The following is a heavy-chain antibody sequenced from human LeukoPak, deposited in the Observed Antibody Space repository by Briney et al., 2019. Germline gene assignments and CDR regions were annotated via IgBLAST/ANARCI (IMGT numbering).Heavy chain of an antibody. Sequence: ASVKVSCKASGYTFTSYGISWVRQAPGQGLEWMGWINPNSGGTNYAQKFQGRVTMTRDTSISTAYMELSRLRSDDTAVYYCARESSGYDNAFDIWGQGTMVTVSS. CDR2: INPNSGGT. CDR3: ARESSGYDNAFDI. CDR1: GYTFTSYG. V-gene: IGHV1-2*02. D-gene: IGHD3-22*01. J-gene: IGHJ3*02.